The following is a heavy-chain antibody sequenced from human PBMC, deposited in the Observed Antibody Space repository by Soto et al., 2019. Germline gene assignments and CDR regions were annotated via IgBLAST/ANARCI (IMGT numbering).Heavy chain of an antibody. CDR1: GFTVSSNY. CDR2: IYSGGST. J-gene: IGHJ3*02. CDR3: ARATARPRFGAFDI. Sequence: GGSLRLSCAASGFTVSSNYMSWVRQAPGKGLEWVSVIYSGGSTYYADSVKGRFTISRDNSKNTLYLQMNSLRAEDTAVYYCARATARPRFGAFDIWGQGTMVTVSS. V-gene: IGHV3-66*01. D-gene: IGHD6-6*01.